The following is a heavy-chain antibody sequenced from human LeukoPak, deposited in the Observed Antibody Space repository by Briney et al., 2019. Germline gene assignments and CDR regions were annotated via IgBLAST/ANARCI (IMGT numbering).Heavy chain of an antibody. CDR1: AGSISSYY. V-gene: IGHV4-59*01. CDR2: IYYSGST. D-gene: IGHD2-2*01. Sequence: PSETLSLTCTVSAGSISSYYWSWIRQPPGKGLEWIGYIYYSGSTNYNPSLKSRVTISVDTSKNQFSLKLSSVTAADTAVYYCARLIGDIVVTRFDPWGQGTLVTVSS. J-gene: IGHJ5*02. CDR3: ARLIGDIVVTRFDP.